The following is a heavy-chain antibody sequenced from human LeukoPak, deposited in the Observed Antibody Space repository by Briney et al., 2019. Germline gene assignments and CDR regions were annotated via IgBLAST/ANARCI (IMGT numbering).Heavy chain of an antibody. J-gene: IGHJ4*02. CDR3: ARDERSIQFNF. CDR1: GFSLSSYS. D-gene: IGHD5-24*01. V-gene: IGHV3-21*04. Sequence: GGSLRLSCAASGFSLSSYSMKWVRQAPGKGLEWVSSISSSSNYIYYADSVKGRFTISRDNSKNTMYLHMNSLRAEDTALYFCARDERSIQFNFWGQGTLVTVSS. CDR2: ISSSSNYI.